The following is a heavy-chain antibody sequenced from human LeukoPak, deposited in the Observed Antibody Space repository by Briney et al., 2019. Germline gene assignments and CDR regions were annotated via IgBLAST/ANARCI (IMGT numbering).Heavy chain of an antibody. CDR2: INPNSGGT. V-gene: IGHV1-2*02. Sequence: ASVKVSCKASGYTFTGYYMHWVRQAPGQGLEWMGWINPNSGGTNYAQKFQGRVTMTRDTSISTAYMELSRLRSDDTAVYYCARGCSSTSCRYSSSSLLGYWGQGTLVTVSS. CDR1: GYTFTGYY. CDR3: ARGCSSTSCRYSSSSLLGY. J-gene: IGHJ4*02. D-gene: IGHD2-2*01.